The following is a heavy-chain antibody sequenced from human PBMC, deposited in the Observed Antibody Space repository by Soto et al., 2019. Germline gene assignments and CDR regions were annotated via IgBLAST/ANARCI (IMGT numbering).Heavy chain of an antibody. CDR1: GFTFSDYW. J-gene: IGHJ4*02. CDR3: ATETWYHFDF. D-gene: IGHD6-13*01. V-gene: IGHV3-7*01. CDR2: IKEDGSAK. Sequence: GGSLRLSCAAFGFTFSDYWMSWVCQTPEKGLEWVANIKEDGSAKYYVDSVKGRFTISRDNAKNSLYLQMNGLRAEDTAVYYCATETWYHFDFWGQGTLVTVSS.